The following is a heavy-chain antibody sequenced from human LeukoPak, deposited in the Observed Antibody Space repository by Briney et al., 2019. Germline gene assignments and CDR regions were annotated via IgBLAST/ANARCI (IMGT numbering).Heavy chain of an antibody. CDR1: GFTFSSYE. J-gene: IGHJ4*02. CDR3: ARGGYYDSSGYYPY. Sequence: GGSLRLSCAASGFTFSSYEMKWVRQAPGKGLEWVSYISSSGSTIYYADSVKGRFTISRDNAKNSLYLQMNSLRAEDTAVYYCARGGYYDSSGYYPYWGQGTLVTVSS. D-gene: IGHD3-22*01. V-gene: IGHV3-48*03. CDR2: ISSSGSTI.